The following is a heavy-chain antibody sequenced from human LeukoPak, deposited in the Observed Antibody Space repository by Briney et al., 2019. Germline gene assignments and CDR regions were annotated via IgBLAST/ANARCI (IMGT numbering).Heavy chain of an antibody. J-gene: IGHJ4*02. CDR2: ISGSGGST. V-gene: IGHV3-23*01. CDR3: AKGTTYYDFWSGSTLRYFDY. D-gene: IGHD3-3*01. Sequence: GGSLRLSCAASGFTFSSYAISWVRQAPGKGLEWVSAISGSGGSTYYADSVKGRFTISRDNSKNTLYLQMNSLRAEGTAVYYCAKGTTYYDFWSGSTLRYFDYWGQGTLVTVSS. CDR1: GFTFSSYA.